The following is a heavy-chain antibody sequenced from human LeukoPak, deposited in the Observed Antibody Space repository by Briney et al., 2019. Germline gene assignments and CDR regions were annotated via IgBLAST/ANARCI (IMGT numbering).Heavy chain of an antibody. V-gene: IGHV3-7*03. CDR3: AKSGGSSSWTRPFDY. J-gene: IGHJ4*02. CDR2: IKQDGSEK. D-gene: IGHD6-13*01. CDR1: GFSFSSYW. Sequence: PGGSLRLSCAASGFSFSSYWMSWVRQAPGKGLEWVANIKQDGSEKHYVDSVKGRFTISRDNSKNTMYLQMNSLRAEDTAVYYCAKSGGSSSWTRPFDYWGQTTLVTVSS.